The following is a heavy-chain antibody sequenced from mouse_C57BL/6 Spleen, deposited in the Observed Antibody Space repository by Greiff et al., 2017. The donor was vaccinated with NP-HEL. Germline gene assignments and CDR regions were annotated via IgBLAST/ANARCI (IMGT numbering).Heavy chain of an antibody. V-gene: IGHV1-20*01. Sequence: VQLQQSGPELVKPGDSVKISCKASGYSFTGYFMNWVMQSHGKSLEWIGRINPYNGDTFYNQKFKGKATLTVDKSSSTAHMELRSLTSEDSAVYYCARGYYGYWYFDVWGTGTTVTVSS. CDR3: ARGYYGYWYFDV. CDR1: GYSFTGYF. D-gene: IGHD1-1*01. CDR2: INPYNGDT. J-gene: IGHJ1*03.